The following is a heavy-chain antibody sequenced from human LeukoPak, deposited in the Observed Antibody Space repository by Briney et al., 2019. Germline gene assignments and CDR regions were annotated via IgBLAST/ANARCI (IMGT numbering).Heavy chain of an antibody. CDR2: MNPISGNT. J-gene: IGHJ4*02. CDR1: GYTFSNYD. Sequence: GASVKLSCKASGYTFSNYDINWVRQASGQGLEWMGWMNPISGNTGYAQNFQGRVTISRNNSISSAYMELSSLRSEDTAVYYCARGPPRSSKWYFFDYWGQGSLVIVSS. D-gene: IGHD2-15*01. V-gene: IGHV1-8*03. CDR3: ARGPPRSSKWYFFDY.